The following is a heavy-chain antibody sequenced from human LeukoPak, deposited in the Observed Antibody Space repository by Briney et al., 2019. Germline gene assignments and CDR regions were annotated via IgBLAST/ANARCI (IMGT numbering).Heavy chain of an antibody. CDR2: IYYSGST. J-gene: IGHJ4*02. CDR3: ARHVGGSRYYDFWSGYYTDF. Sequence: PSETLSLTCTVSGGSISSSSYYWGWIRQPPGKGLEWIGSIYYSGSTYYNPSLKSRVTTSVDTSKNQFSLKLSSVTAADTAVYYCARHVGGSRYYDFWSGYYTDFWGQGTLVTVSS. D-gene: IGHD3-3*01. V-gene: IGHV4-39*01. CDR1: GGSISSSSYY.